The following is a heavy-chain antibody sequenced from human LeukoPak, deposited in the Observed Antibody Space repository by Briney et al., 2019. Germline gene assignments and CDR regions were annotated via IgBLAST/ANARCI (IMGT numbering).Heavy chain of an antibody. V-gene: IGHV3-74*01. D-gene: IGHD2-15*01. CDR2: INSDGGNT. Sequence: GGSLRLSCAASGFSFSNYWMHWVRQAPGKGLVWVARINSDGGNTTYADSVRGRFTISRDNAKNTLYLQMNSLRAEDTAVYYCARICSGGSCYSWSDFDYWGQGTLVTVSS. CDR3: ARICSGGSCYSWSDFDY. J-gene: IGHJ4*02. CDR1: GFSFSNYW.